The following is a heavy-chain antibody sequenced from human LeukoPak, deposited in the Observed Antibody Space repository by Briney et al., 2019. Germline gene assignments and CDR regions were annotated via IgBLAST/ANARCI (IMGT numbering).Heavy chain of an antibody. V-gene: IGHV4-38-2*01. CDR3: ARVNVVVVAATRSHYFDY. CDR1: GYSISSGYY. CDR2: IYHSGST. J-gene: IGHJ4*02. D-gene: IGHD2-15*01. Sequence: SETLSLTCAVSGYSISSGYYRGWIRQPPGKGLEWIGSIYHSGSTYYNPSLKSRVTISVDTSKNQFSLKLSSVTAADTAVYYCARVNVVVVAATRSHYFDYWGQGTLVTVSS.